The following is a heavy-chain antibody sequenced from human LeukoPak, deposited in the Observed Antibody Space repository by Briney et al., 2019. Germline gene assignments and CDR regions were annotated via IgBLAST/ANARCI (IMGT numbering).Heavy chain of an antibody. D-gene: IGHD3-22*01. CDR3: AKANYYDSSGYYENLDY. J-gene: IGHJ4*02. CDR2: IYSGGRT. Sequence: GGSLRLSCAPSGFTVSSNYMSWVRQAPGKGLEWVSVIYSGGRTYYADSVKGRFTISRDNSKNTLYLQMNSLRADDTAVYYCAKANYYDSSGYYENLDYWGQGTLVTVSS. CDR1: GFTVSSNY. V-gene: IGHV3-53*01.